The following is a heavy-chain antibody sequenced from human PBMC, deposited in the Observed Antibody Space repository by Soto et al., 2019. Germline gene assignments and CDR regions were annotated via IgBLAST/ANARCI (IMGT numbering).Heavy chain of an antibody. V-gene: IGHV1-3*01. D-gene: IGHD5-18*01. CDR2: INAGNGNT. Sequence: QMQLVQSGAEVKKPGASVTVSCKASGYTFTSYAMHWVRQAPGQRLEWMGWINAGNGNTKYSQKFQGRVTITRDTAASTDYMELSNLRSEDTDVYYCARDPGYSYGYNWGQGTLVTVSS. J-gene: IGHJ4*02. CDR1: GYTFTSYA. CDR3: ARDPGYSYGYN.